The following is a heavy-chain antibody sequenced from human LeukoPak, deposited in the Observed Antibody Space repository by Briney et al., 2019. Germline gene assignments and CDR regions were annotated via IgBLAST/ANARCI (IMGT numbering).Heavy chain of an antibody. CDR2: IKGDGSSA. D-gene: IGHD3-10*01. Sequence: GGSLRLSCAASGFTFSSYWMHWVRQAPGKGLVWVSCIKGDGSSANYADSVKGRFTISRDNSKNTLYLQMNSLRAEDTSVYYCAKGEGMVRGVIMNYWGQGTLVTVSS. CDR3: AKGEGMVRGVIMNY. V-gene: IGHV3-74*01. J-gene: IGHJ4*02. CDR1: GFTFSSYW.